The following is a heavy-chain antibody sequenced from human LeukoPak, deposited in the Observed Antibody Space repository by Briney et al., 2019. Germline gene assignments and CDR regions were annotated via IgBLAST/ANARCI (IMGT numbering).Heavy chain of an antibody. Sequence: PGRSLRLSCAASGFTFDDYAMHWVRQAPGKGLEWVSGISWNSGSIGYADSVKGRFTISRDNAKNSLYLQMNSLRAEDTAVYYCASQGVVAATPGPYYFDYWGQGTLVTVSS. J-gene: IGHJ4*02. D-gene: IGHD2-15*01. V-gene: IGHV3-9*01. CDR3: ASQGVVAATPGPYYFDY. CDR1: GFTFDDYA. CDR2: ISWNSGSI.